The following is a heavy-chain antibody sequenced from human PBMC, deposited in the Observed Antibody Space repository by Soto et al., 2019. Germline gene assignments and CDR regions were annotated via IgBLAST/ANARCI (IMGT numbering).Heavy chain of an antibody. Sequence: EVQLLESGGGLVQPGGSLRLSGAASGFTFSSYAMSWVRQAPGKGLEWGSVPSGSGGSTYYADSVKGRFTISRDNSKNTLYLQMNSLRAEDTAVYYCAKYHLRSEFYYYYMDVWGKGTTVTVSS. CDR3: AKYHLRSEFYYYYMDV. CDR2: PSGSGGST. CDR1: GFTFSSYA. V-gene: IGHV3-23*01. J-gene: IGHJ6*03.